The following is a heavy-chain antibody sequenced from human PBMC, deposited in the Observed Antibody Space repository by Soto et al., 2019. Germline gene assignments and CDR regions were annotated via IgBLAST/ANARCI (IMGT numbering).Heavy chain of an antibody. CDR2: ISGSGGST. J-gene: IGHJ5*02. CDR3: AKDLGSYCSGGSCYSAINWFDP. D-gene: IGHD2-15*01. V-gene: IGHV3-23*01. CDR1: GFTFSSYA. Sequence: GGSLRLSCAASGFTFSSYAMSWVRQAPGKGLEWVSAISGSGGSTYYADSVKGRFTISRDNSKNTLYLQMNSLRAEDTAVYYCAKDLGSYCSGGSCYSAINWFDPWGQGTLVTVSS.